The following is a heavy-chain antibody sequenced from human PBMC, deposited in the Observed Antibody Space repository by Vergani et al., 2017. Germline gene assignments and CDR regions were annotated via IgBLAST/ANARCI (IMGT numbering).Heavy chain of an antibody. CDR1: GGSMSGYY. V-gene: IGHV4-59*01. CDR2: MYHSGST. CDR3: GRVADFYGLGSRLLDL. D-gene: IGHD3-10*01. J-gene: IGHJ5*02. Sequence: QVRLQESGPGLVKPSETLSLTCSVFGGSMSGYYWSWIRQPPGKELEWIGYMYHSGSTNYNPSLETRVTISGDTSKNQFSLKLNSVTAADTALYYCGRVADFYGLGSRLLDLWGQGILVTVSS.